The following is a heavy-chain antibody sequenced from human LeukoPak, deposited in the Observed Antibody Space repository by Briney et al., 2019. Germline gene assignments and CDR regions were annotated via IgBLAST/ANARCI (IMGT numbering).Heavy chain of an antibody. V-gene: IGHV4-34*01. D-gene: IGHD6-13*01. CDR3: ARGTRSSWYGY. Sequence: PSETLSLTCAVYGGSFSGYYWSWIRQPPGKGLEWIGEINHSGSTNYNPSLKSRVTISVDTSKNQFSLKLSSVTAADTAVYYCARGTRSSWYGYWGQGTLVTVSS. CDR1: GGSFSGYY. CDR2: INHSGST. J-gene: IGHJ4*02.